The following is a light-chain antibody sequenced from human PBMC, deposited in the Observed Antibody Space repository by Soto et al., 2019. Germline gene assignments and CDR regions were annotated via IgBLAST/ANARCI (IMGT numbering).Light chain of an antibody. CDR3: QQCGSSPS. J-gene: IGKJ1*01. V-gene: IGKV3-20*01. CDR1: QSVSSSY. CDR2: DTS. Sequence: EIVLTQSPGTLSLSAGERATLSCRASQSVSSSYLAWYQQKPGQAPRLLIDDTSSRATGIPDRFSGSGSGTDITLAISRLEAEDFAVYCCQQCGSSPSFGQGTKVELK.